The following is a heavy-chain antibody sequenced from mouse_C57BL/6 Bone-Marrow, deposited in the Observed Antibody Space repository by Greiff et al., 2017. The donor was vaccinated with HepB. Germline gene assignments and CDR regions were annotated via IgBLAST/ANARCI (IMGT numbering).Heavy chain of an antibody. V-gene: IGHV5-4*01. J-gene: IGHJ3*01. Sequence: EVKLVESGGGLVKPGGSLKLSCAASGFTFSSYAMSWVRQTPEKRLEWVATISDGGSYTYYPDNVKGRFTISRDNAKNNLYLQMSHLKSEDTAMYYCAREDDYPFAYWGQGTLVTVSA. CDR1: GFTFSSYA. CDR3: AREDDYPFAY. CDR2: ISDGGSYT. D-gene: IGHD2-4*01.